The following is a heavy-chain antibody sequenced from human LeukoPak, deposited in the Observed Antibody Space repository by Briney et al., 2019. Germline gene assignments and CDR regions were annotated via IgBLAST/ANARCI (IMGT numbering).Heavy chain of an antibody. CDR2: IYYSGST. Sequence: SQTLSLTCTVSGGSISSGDYCWSWIRQPPGKGLEWIGYIYYSGSTYYNPSLKSRVTISVDTSKNQFSLKLNSVTAADTAVYYCARSNPRGYDLDYWGQGTLVTVSS. D-gene: IGHD5-12*01. CDR3: ARSNPRGYDLDY. V-gene: IGHV4-30-4*01. CDR1: GGSISSGDYC. J-gene: IGHJ4*02.